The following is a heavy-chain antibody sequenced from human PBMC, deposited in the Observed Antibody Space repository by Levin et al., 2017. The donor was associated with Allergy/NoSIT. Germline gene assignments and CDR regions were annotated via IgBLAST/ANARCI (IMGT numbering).Heavy chain of an antibody. CDR2: ISSSSSYI. CDR1: GFTFSSYS. CDR3: ARDWRRGVITGSAFDI. J-gene: IGHJ3*02. D-gene: IGHD3-10*01. V-gene: IGHV3-21*01. Sequence: GESLKISCAASGFTFSSYSMNWVRQAPGKGLEWVSSISSSSSYIYYADSVKGRFTISRDNAKNSLYLQMNSLRAEDTAVYYCARDWRRGVITGSAFDIWGQGTMVTVSS.